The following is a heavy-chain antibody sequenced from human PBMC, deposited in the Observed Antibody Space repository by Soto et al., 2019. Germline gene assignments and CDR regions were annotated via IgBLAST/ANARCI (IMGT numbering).Heavy chain of an antibody. D-gene: IGHD6-19*01. Sequence: GASVKVSCQASGGTFSSYAISWVRQAPGQGLEWMGGIIPIFGTANYAQKFQGRVTITADESTSTAYMELSSLRSEDTAVYYCAAGWDYYFDYWGQGTLVTVSS. V-gene: IGHV1-69*13. J-gene: IGHJ4*02. CDR3: AAGWDYYFDY. CDR1: GGTFSSYA. CDR2: IIPIFGTA.